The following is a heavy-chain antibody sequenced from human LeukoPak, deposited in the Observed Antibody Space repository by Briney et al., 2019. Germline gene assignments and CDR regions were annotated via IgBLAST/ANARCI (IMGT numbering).Heavy chain of an antibody. D-gene: IGHD5-24*01. Sequence: SETLSLTYAVYGGSFSGYYWSWIRQPPGKGLEWIGEINHSGSTNYNPSLKSRVTISVDTSKNQFSLKLSSVTAADTAVYYCARGVRWLQLKKGFDYWGQGTLVTVSS. CDR2: INHSGST. J-gene: IGHJ4*02. CDR3: ARGVRWLQLKKGFDY. CDR1: GGSFSGYY. V-gene: IGHV4-34*01.